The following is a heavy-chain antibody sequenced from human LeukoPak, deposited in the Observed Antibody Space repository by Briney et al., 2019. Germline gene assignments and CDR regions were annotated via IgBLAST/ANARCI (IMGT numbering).Heavy chain of an antibody. J-gene: IGHJ4*02. CDR1: GFTFSSYR. D-gene: IGHD1-26*01. Sequence: GGSLRLSCAASGFTFSSYRMNWVRQAPGKGLEWVSSISSSSSYIDYADSAKGRFTISRDNAKNSLYLQMNSLRAEDTAVYYCARDKFLDRRSPSAFDYWGQGTLVTVSS. CDR3: ARDKFLDRRSPSAFDY. V-gene: IGHV3-21*01. CDR2: ISSSSSYI.